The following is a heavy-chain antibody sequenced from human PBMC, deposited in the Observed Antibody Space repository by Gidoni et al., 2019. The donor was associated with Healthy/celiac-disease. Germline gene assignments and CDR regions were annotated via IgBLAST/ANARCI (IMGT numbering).Heavy chain of an antibody. V-gene: IGHV4-34*01. D-gene: IGHD6-19*01. CDR3: ARGGGRIAVDH. CDR2: INHSGST. CDR1: GGSFSGYY. Sequence: QVQLQQWGAGLLKPSETLSLTCAVYGGSFSGYYWSWIRQPPGKGLEWIGEINHSGSTNYNPSLKSRVTISVDTSKNQFSLKLSSVTAADTAVYYCARGGGRIAVDHWGQGTLVTVSS. J-gene: IGHJ4*02.